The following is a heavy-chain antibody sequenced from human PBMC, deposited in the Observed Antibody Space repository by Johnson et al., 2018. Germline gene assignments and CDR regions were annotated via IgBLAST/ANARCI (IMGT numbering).Heavy chain of an antibody. CDR3: STVRRGTTVTIGYYMDV. D-gene: IGHD4-17*01. V-gene: IGHV4-34*01. CDR2: INHSGST. J-gene: IGHJ6*03. Sequence: QVQLQQWGAGLLKPSETLSLTCAVYGGSFRGSYWRWIRPPPGQGLEWIGEINHSGSTNYNPSLKRRVTISVDTSKNHLSLKLSSLTAADTAVYYWSTVRRGTTVTIGYYMDVWGKGTTVTVSS. CDR1: GGSFRGSY.